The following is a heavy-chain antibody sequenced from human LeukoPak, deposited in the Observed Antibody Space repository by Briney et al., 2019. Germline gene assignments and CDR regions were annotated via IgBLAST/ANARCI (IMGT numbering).Heavy chain of an antibody. CDR2: IYHSGST. CDR1: GHSISTGRY. Sequence: SETLSLTCAVSGHSISTGRYWGWVRPPPGKGLEWIGSIYHSGSTYYNPSLKSRVTISVDTSKNQFSLNLRSVTAADTAVYYCARSLSTAGIDYWGQGTLVTVSS. J-gene: IGHJ4*02. V-gene: IGHV4-38-2*01. CDR3: ARSLSTAGIDY. D-gene: IGHD2-2*01.